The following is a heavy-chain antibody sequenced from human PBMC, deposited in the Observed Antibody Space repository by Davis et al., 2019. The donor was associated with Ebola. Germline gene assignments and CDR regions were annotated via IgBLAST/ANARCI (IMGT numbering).Heavy chain of an antibody. D-gene: IGHD2-8*02. CDR3: TSTGPNFDY. J-gene: IGHJ4*02. Sequence: GESLKISCAASGFTFSDHYMDWVRQAPGKGLEWVARIRNKANSYTTQYAASVKGRFTISRDDSESSLYLRMNSLKTEDTAVYYCTSTGPNFDYWGQGTLVTVSS. CDR1: GFTFSDHY. V-gene: IGHV3-72*01. CDR2: IRNKANSYTT.